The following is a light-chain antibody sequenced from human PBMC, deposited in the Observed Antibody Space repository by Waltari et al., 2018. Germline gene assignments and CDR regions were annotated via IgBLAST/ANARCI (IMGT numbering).Light chain of an antibody. CDR1: SSDVGGYNY. CDR3: NSFTSGGTYV. J-gene: IGLJ1*01. V-gene: IGLV2-14*03. CDR2: DVN. Sequence: QSALTQPASVSGSPGQSITISCTGTSSDVGGYNYVSWYQQHPGKTPKLMIYDVNKRPLGVSNSLSGPKAGNTASLTISGLQAEDEADYYCNSFTSGGTYVFGTGTKVTVL.